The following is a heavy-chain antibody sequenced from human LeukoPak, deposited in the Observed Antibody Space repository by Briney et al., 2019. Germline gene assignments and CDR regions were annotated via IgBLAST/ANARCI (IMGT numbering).Heavy chain of an antibody. CDR3: TGNRGGQLPFDY. J-gene: IGHJ4*02. CDR2: IRSKGYGGTT. CDR1: GFMFDDYA. D-gene: IGHD1-1*01. Sequence: PGGSLRLSCTGSGFMFDDYALTWVRQAPGKGLEWISFIRSKGYGGTTDYAASVKGRLTISRDDSKGVLYLQMNSLKTDDTAVYFCTGNRGGQLPFDYWGRGTQVTVSS. V-gene: IGHV3-49*04.